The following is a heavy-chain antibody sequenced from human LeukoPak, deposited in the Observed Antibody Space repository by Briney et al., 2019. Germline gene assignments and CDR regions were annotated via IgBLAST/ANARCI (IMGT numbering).Heavy chain of an antibody. D-gene: IGHD6-13*01. CDR1: GFTFSSYG. Sequence: GRSLRLSCAASGFTFSSYGMHWVRQAPGKGLEWAAVIWYDGSNKYYADSVKGRFTISRDNSKNTLYLQMNSLRAEDTAVYYCAKTRPLDSSSWSHGDYWGQGTLVTVSS. J-gene: IGHJ4*02. V-gene: IGHV3-33*06. CDR2: IWYDGSNK. CDR3: AKTRPLDSSSWSHGDY.